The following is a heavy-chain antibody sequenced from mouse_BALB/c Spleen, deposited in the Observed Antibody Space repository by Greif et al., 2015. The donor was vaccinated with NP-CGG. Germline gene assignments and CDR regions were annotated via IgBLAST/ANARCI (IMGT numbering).Heavy chain of an antibody. CDR1: GFTFSSYT. V-gene: IGHV5-12-2*01. CDR3: ARGFTTVVAYYAMDY. J-gene: IGHJ4*01. CDR2: ISNGGGST. D-gene: IGHD1-1*01. Sequence: EVQRVESGGGLVQPGGSLKLSCAASGFTFSSYTMSWVRQTPEKRLEWVAYISNGGGSTYYPDTVKGRFTISRDNAKNTLYLQMSSLKSEDTAMYYCARGFTTVVAYYAMDYWGQGTSVTVSS.